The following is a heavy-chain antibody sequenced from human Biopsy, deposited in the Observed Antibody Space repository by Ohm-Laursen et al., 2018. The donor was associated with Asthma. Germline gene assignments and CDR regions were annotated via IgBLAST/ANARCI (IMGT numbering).Heavy chain of an antibody. CDR3: ARERAGYYGSGSYLGY. V-gene: IGHV1-46*01. Sequence: ASVKVSCKASGYSFTSDYIHWVRQAPGQGLEWMGIFNPSGGSTSYAQKFQGRVTMTRDTSTSTVYMELSSLRSEDTAVYYCARERAGYYGSGSYLGYWGQGTLVTVSS. CDR1: GYSFTSDY. CDR2: FNPSGGST. J-gene: IGHJ4*02. D-gene: IGHD3-10*01.